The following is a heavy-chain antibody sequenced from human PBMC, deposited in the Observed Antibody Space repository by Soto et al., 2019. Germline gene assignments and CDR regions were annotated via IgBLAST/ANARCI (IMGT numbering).Heavy chain of an antibody. V-gene: IGHV1-18*01. CDR1: GYSFTNYG. J-gene: IGHJ6*03. CDR3: ARDRGVAPPVAGNTHYYYYMDV. D-gene: IGHD6-19*01. CDR2: ISAFNGNT. Sequence: QDQLVQSGAEVKKPGASVTVSCKASGYSFTNYGVTWVRQAPGQGLEWMGWISAFNGNTHYAQNLQGRVTMTTVASTSTASMELRSLRSDDTAVYYCARDRGVAPPVAGNTHYYYYMDVWGKGTTVTVSS.